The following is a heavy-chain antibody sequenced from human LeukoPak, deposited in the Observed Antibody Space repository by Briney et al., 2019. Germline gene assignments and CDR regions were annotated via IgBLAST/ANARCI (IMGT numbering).Heavy chain of an antibody. Sequence: GGSLRLSCAASGFNFDDYGMSWVRQAPGMGLEWVSGITWNGVSTVYADSVKGRFTIYRDNDKNSLYLQMNSLRPEHTALYYCARGYYYDSSGYSFFDYWGQGTLVTVAS. J-gene: IGHJ4*02. CDR1: GFNFDDYG. V-gene: IGHV3-20*04. D-gene: IGHD3-22*01. CDR2: ITWNGVST. CDR3: ARGYYYDSSGYSFFDY.